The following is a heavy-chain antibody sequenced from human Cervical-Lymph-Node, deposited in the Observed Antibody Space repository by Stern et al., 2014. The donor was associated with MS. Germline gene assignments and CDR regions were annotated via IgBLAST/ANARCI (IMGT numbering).Heavy chain of an antibody. V-gene: IGHV3-72*01. CDR1: GFTFSDHY. D-gene: IGHD5-18*01. J-gene: IGHJ6*02. CDR3: VCLVGYSYASAYYGMDV. Sequence: EVHLVESGGGLVQPGGSLRLSCAASGFTFSDHYMDWVRQAPGKGLEWVGRSKHKLETYATEYAASVKGRFTISRDESTNSVYLQMNSLTTEDTAVYFCVCLVGYSYASAYYGMDVWGQGTTVTVS. CDR2: SKHKLETYAT.